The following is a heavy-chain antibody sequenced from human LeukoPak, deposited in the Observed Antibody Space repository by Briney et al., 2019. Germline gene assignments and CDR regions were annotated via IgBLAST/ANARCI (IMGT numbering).Heavy chain of an antibody. D-gene: IGHD2-21*02. Sequence: ASVKVSCKASGCTFTSYGISWVRQAPGQGLEWVGWISAYNGNTNYAQKLQGRVTMTTDTSTSTAYMELRSLRSDDTAVYYCARGDPCVVVTTYYYYYGMDVWGQGTTVTVSS. CDR3: ARGDPCVVVTTYYYYYGMDV. CDR1: GCTFTSYG. CDR2: ISAYNGNT. V-gene: IGHV1-18*01. J-gene: IGHJ6*02.